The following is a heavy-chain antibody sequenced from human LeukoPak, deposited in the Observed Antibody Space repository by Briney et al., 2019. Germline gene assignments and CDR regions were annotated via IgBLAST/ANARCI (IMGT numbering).Heavy chain of an antibody. V-gene: IGHV1-69*04. J-gene: IGHJ6*02. Sequence: ASVKVSCKASGGTFSSYAISWVRQAPGQGLEWMGRIIPILGIANYAQKFQGRVTITADKSTSTAYMELSSLRSEDTAVYYCARDQYGQWELPPHYGMDVRGQGTTVTVSS. CDR3: ARDQYGQWELPPHYGMDV. CDR1: GGTFSSYA. D-gene: IGHD1-26*01. CDR2: IIPILGIA.